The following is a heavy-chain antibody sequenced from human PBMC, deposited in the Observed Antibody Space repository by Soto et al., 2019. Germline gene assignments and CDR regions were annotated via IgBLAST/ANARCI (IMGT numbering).Heavy chain of an antibody. Sequence: QVRLVQSGTEVKKPGASVKVSCKASGYTFTNYDVTWVRQAPGQGLEWMGWISTSTGNTNYAQKLQGRVTMTTDTSGSTAYMELRSLRSDDTAVYYCARGEGMAARHDGYDIWGQGTMVTVSS. V-gene: IGHV1-18*04. CDR1: GYTFTNYD. D-gene: IGHD6-6*01. J-gene: IGHJ3*02. CDR3: ARGEGMAARHDGYDI. CDR2: ISTSTGNT.